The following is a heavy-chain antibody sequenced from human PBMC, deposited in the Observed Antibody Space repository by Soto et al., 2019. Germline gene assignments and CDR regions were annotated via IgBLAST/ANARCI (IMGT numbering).Heavy chain of an antibody. CDR2: ISSSSSYI. CDR3: ARDQRYYYDSSGYYSDY. CDR1: GFTFSSYS. D-gene: IGHD3-22*01. V-gene: IGHV3-21*01. Sequence: VGSLRLSCAASGFTFSSYSMNWVRQAPGKGLEWVSSISSSSSYIYYADSVKGRFTISRDNAKNSLYLQMNSLRAEDTAVYYCARDQRYYYDSSGYYSDYWGQGTLVTVSS. J-gene: IGHJ4*02.